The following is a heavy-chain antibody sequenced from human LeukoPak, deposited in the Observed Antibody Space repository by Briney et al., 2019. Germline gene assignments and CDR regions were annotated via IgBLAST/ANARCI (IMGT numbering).Heavy chain of an antibody. D-gene: IGHD5-18*01. CDR1: GFTVSSNY. J-gene: IGHJ4*02. Sequence: GGSLRLSCAASGFTVSSNYMSWVRQAPGKGLEWVSDIYSGGSSYYADSVKGRFTIYRDNSKNTLYLQMNSLRAEDTAVYYCARTPSGYSLADFDYWGQGTLVTVSS. CDR3: ARTPSGYSLADFDY. CDR2: IYSGGSS. V-gene: IGHV3-53*01.